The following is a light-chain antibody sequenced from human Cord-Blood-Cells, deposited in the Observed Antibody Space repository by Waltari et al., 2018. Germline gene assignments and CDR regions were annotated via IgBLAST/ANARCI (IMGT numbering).Light chain of an antibody. CDR3: AAWDDSLNGLV. CDR2: RNN. Sequence: QSVLTQPPSASGTPGQRVTISCSVISSNNGSNTVHWYQQLPGPAPKLLIYRNNQRPSGVPDRFSGSKSGTSASLAISGLQSEDEADYYCAAWDDSLNGLVFGGGTKLTVL. CDR1: SSNNGSNT. V-gene: IGLV1-44*01. J-gene: IGLJ2*01.